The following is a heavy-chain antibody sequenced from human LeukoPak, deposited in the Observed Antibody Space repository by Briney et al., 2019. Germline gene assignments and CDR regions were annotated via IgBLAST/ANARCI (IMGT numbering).Heavy chain of an antibody. J-gene: IGHJ4*02. CDR1: GYSVIASY. CDR3: AKAGAEGYNLFSF. V-gene: IGHV1-2*02. Sequence: GASVKVSCKASGYSVIASYIHWLRQAPGQQVEWMGRINPKSGGTDYAQKFQGRVTTTTDTSISTAYIDLNRLTSDDTATYYCAKAGAEGYNLFSFWGQGTPVTVSS. CDR2: INPKSGGT. D-gene: IGHD5-24*01.